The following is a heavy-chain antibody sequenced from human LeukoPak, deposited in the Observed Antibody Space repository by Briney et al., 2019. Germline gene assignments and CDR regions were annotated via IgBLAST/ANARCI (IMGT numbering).Heavy chain of an antibody. J-gene: IGHJ1*01. CDR2: ISSSSSYI. CDR1: GFTFSSYS. V-gene: IGHV3-21*01. Sequence: GGSLRLSCAASGFTFSSYSMNWVRQAPGKGLEWVSSISSSSSYIYYADSVKGRFTISRDNAKNSLYLQMNSLRAEDTAVYYCARDEKWFGETIGYFQHWGQGTLVTVSS. CDR3: ARDEKWFGETIGYFQH. D-gene: IGHD3-10*01.